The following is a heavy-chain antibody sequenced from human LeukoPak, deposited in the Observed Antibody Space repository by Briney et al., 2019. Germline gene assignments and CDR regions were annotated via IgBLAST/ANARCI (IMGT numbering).Heavy chain of an antibody. V-gene: IGHV3-74*01. CDR2: VNGDGSST. J-gene: IGHJ4*02. D-gene: IGHD6-13*01. Sequence: GGSLRLSCAASGFTFSTYWMHWVRQAPGKGLVWVSRVNGDGSSTNYADSVKGRFTISRDNAKNTLYLQMNSLRAEDTAVYYCARDGIAAVDFDYWGQVILVTVSS. CDR1: GFTFSTYW. CDR3: ARDGIAAVDFDY.